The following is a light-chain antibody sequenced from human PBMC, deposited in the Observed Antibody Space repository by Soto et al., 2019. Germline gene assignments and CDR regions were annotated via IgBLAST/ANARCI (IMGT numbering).Light chain of an antibody. V-gene: IGKV2-30*01. CDR2: KIS. Sequence: DVVLTQSPLSLPVTLGQPASISCTSSQSLVSSDGNTHLHWCQQSPGHSPKHLIYKISNRDTGVPDRFRGSGSGTDFTLEISRVEAEDVGLYYCMQGKHWPKTFGQGTKVEIK. CDR1: QSLVSSDGNTH. J-gene: IGKJ1*01. CDR3: MQGKHWPKT.